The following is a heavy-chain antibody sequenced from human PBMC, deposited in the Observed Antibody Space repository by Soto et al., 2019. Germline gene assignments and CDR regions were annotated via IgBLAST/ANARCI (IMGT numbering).Heavy chain of an antibody. CDR2: INAGNGNT. V-gene: IGHV1-3*01. CDR1: GYTFTSYA. D-gene: IGHD3-10*01. J-gene: IGHJ6*02. Sequence: VKVSCKASGYTFTSYAMHWVRQAPGQRLEWMGWINAGNGNTKYSQKFQGRVTITRDTSASTAYMELSSLRSEDTAVYYCASSRITMVTYGMDVWGPGTTVTVSS. CDR3: ASSRITMVTYGMDV.